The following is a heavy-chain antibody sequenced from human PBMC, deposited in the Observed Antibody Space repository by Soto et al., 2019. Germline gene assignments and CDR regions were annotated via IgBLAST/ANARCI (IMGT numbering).Heavy chain of an antibody. Sequence: SETLSLTCAVSGGSISSGGYSWSWIRQPPGKGLEWIGYIYHSGSTYYNPSLKSRVTISVDRSKNQFSLKLSSVTAADTAVYYCARAPDNKAYYFDYWGQGTLVTVSS. CDR2: IYHSGST. CDR1: GGSISSGGYS. V-gene: IGHV4-30-2*01. CDR3: ARAPDNKAYYFDY. J-gene: IGHJ4*02.